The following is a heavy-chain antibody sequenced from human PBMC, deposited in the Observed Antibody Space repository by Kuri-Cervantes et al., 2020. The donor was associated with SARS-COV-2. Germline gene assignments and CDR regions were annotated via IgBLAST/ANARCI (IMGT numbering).Heavy chain of an antibody. J-gene: IGHJ3*02. CDR1: AYTFTGYY. Sequence: ASVKVSCKASAYTFTGYYMHWVRQAPGQGLEWMGWINPNSGGTNYAQKFQGRVTMTRDTSISTAYMELSRLRSDDTAVYYCATRLLFRGSSELGGDAFDIWGQGTMVTVSS. CDR3: ATRLLFRGSSELGGDAFDI. D-gene: IGHD2-21*01. CDR2: INPNSGGT. V-gene: IGHV1-2*02.